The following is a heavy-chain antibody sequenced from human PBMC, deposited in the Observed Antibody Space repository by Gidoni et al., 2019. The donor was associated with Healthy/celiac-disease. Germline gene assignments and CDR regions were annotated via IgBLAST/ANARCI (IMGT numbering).Heavy chain of an antibody. CDR2: INHSGRT. D-gene: IGHD1-1*01. J-gene: IGHJ4*02. CDR3: SRLLGEDLEAFYY. Sequence: QVQLQHLGAGLLKPSETLSLTCAVNGGYLSGYYWSWIRQPPGTGLEWIGEINHSGRTNDHPSLKRRVTISVDTSKNQFSRELRAVTAADTAVYYCSRLLGEDLEAFYYWGQGTLVTVSS. CDR1: GGYLSGYY. V-gene: IGHV4-34*01.